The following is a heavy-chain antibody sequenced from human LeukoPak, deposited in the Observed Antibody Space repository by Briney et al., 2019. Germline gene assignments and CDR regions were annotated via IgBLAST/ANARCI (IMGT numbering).Heavy chain of an antibody. V-gene: IGHV4-61*02. CDR2: VHSSGDI. Sequence: PSETLSLTCSVSGVSITSGSYYWGWIRQSAGKGLEWIGRVHSSGDIYHNAAFRSRAAVSGDASKNQFSLQLNSMTAADTAVYYCARGASPKDAVFFDYWGQGALITAFS. CDR1: GVSITSGSYY. J-gene: IGHJ4*02. CDR3: ARGASPKDAVFFDY. D-gene: IGHD3-16*01.